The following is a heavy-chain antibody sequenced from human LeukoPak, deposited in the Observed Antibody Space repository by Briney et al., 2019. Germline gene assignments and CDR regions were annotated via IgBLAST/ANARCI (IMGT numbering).Heavy chain of an antibody. CDR1: GGSFSGYY. CDR3: ALVDDDFDY. Sequence: SETLSLTCAVYGGSFSGYYWSWIRQPPGKGLEWIGEINHSGSTNYNPSLKSRVTISVDTSKNQFSLKLSSVTAADTAVYYCALVDDDFDYWGQGTLVTVSS. D-gene: IGHD1-1*01. J-gene: IGHJ4*02. CDR2: INHSGST. V-gene: IGHV4-34*01.